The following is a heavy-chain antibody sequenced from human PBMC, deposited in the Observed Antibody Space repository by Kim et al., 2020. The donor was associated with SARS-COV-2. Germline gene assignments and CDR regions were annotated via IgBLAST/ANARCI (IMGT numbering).Heavy chain of an antibody. D-gene: IGHD2-2*01. J-gene: IGHJ6*02. CDR2: ISWNSGSI. V-gene: IGHV3-9*01. CDR1: GFTFGDYA. CDR3: AKAPGGIGYCSSTSCSGGGLSGMDV. Sequence: GGSLRLSCAASGFTFGDYAMHWVRQAPGKGLEWVSGISWNSGSIGYADSVKGRFTISRDNAKNSLYLQMNSLRAEDTALYYCAKAPGGIGYCSSTSCSGGGLSGMDVWGQGTTVTVSS.